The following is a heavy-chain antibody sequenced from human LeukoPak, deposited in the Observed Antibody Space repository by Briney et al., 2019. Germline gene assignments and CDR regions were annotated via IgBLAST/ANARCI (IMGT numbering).Heavy chain of an antibody. CDR1: GFTVSTNC. Sequence: GSLRLSCAASGFTVSTNCLTWVRQAPGKGLEWVSTIYSGGTTYYADSVMGRFTISRHNSRNTLYLQMNSLRAEDTAVYYCARVDTVMAYYFDLWGQGTLVTVSS. CDR2: IYSGGTT. V-gene: IGHV3-53*04. CDR3: ARVDTVMAYYFDL. J-gene: IGHJ4*02. D-gene: IGHD5-18*01.